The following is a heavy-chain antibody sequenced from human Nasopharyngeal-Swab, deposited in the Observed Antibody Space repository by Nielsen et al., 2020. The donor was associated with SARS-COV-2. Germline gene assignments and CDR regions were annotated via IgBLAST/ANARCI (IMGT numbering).Heavy chain of an antibody. D-gene: IGHD5-12*01. J-gene: IGHJ4*02. CDR3: ARSTWIPLDS. CDR1: GGSFNEYY. V-gene: IGHV4-34*01. CDR2: INHSDRT. Sequence: SKTLSLTCGVSGGSFNEYYWSWIRQSPDKGLEWIGEINHSDRTIYNPSLKSRLTISVDTSKSQFSLELRSVTATDTAVYYCARSTWIPLDSWGPGTLVTVSS.